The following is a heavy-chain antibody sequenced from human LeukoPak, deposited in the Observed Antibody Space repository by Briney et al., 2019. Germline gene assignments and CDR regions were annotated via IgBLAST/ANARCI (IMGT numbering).Heavy chain of an antibody. Sequence: PGGSLRLSCVASGFTFSAYGFHWVRQAPGKGLEWVTMISYDGTNKFYGDSVKGRFTISRDNSKNTLYLQMNSLRAEDTAVYYCATDSNDYGDYWGQGTLVTVSS. J-gene: IGHJ4*02. CDR3: ATDSNDYGDY. V-gene: IGHV3-30*03. D-gene: IGHD2-21*01. CDR2: ISYDGTNK. CDR1: GFTFSAYG.